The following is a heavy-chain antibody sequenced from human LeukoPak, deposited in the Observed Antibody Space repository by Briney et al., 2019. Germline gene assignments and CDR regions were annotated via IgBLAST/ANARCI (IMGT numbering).Heavy chain of an antibody. Sequence: ASVRLSFAASGYTFTIYGISWVRHAPGQGLVWMGWISAYNGNTKYTQKHQGRVTMTTDASTSTAYIELRSLRSDDTAVYYFARRNIGVVPAATIYYYYMDVWGKGTTVTISS. CDR3: ARRNIGVVPAATIYYYYMDV. CDR2: ISAYNGNT. D-gene: IGHD2-2*01. CDR1: GYTFTIYG. J-gene: IGHJ6*03. V-gene: IGHV1-18*01.